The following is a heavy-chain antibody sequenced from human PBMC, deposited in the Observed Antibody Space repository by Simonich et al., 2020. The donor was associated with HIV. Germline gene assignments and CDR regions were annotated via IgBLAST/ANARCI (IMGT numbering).Heavy chain of an antibody. D-gene: IGHD3-3*01. CDR3: ARRDRELILYFDY. Sequence: QVQLQQWGAGLLKPSETLSLTCAVYGGSFSGYYWSWIRQPPGTGLEWIGEINHSGITNYHSSLNSRATISVDKSKNQFSLKLSSVTAADTAIYYCARRDRELILYFDYWPGKPGHRLL. CDR2: INHSGIT. V-gene: IGHV4-34*01. CDR1: GGSFSGYY. J-gene: IGHJ4*02.